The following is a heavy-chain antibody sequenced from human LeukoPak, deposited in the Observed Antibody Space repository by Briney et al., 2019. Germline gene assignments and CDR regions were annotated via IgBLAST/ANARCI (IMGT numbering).Heavy chain of an antibody. J-gene: IGHJ6*02. Sequence: GGSLRLSCAASGITFSRSWMHWVRQAPGKGLVWVSHINNDGSSTNYADSVKGRFTISRDNAKNKLYLQMDSLRAEDTAVYSCARGNYFGMDVWGQGTTVTVSS. V-gene: IGHV3-74*01. CDR3: ARGNYFGMDV. CDR1: GITFSRSW. CDR2: INNDGSST.